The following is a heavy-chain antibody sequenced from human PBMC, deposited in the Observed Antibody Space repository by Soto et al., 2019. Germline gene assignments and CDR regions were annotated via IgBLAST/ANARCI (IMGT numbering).Heavy chain of an antibody. CDR3: AKDGALGDGSGSSLTFDY. D-gene: IGHD3-10*01. CDR1: GFTFSSYG. J-gene: IGHJ4*02. V-gene: IGHV3-30*18. CDR2: ISYDGSNK. Sequence: GGSLRLSCAASGFTFSSYGMHWVRQAPGKGLEWVAVISYDGSNKYYADSVKGRFTISRDSSKNTLYLQMNSLRAEDTAVYYCAKDGALGDGSGSSLTFDYWGQGTLVTVSS.